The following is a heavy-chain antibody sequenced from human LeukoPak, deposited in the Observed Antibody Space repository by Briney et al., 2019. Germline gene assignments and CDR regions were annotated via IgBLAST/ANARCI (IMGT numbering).Heavy chain of an antibody. D-gene: IGHD4-17*01. J-gene: IGHJ4*02. CDR2: ITEDGSEK. V-gene: IGHV3-7*01. CDR3: ARTSGDPFNY. Sequence: GGSLRLSCAASGFTFSTYWMSWVRQAPGKGLEWVANITEDGSEKYYVDSVEGRFTVSRDNARNSLYLQMNSLRAEETAVYYCARTSGDPFNYWGQGTLVTVSS. CDR1: GFTFSTYW.